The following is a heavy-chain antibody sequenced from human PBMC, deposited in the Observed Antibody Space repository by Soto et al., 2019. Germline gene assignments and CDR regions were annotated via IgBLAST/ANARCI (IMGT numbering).Heavy chain of an antibody. CDR3: ASGIIVVLTPKRHEGPLA. V-gene: IGHV5-51*01. J-gene: IGHJ1*01. CDR1: GYSFTSYW. Sequence: GESLKISCKGSGYSFTSYWIGWVRQMPGKGLEWMGIIYPGDSDTRYSPSFQGQVTISADKSISTAYLQWSSLKASDTAMYYCASGIIVVLTPKRHEGPLAWGQGTLVTVSS. D-gene: IGHD2-21*02. CDR2: IYPGDSDT.